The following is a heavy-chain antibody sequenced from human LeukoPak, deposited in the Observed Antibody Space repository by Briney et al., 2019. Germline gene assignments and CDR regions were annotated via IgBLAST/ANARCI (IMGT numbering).Heavy chain of an antibody. CDR3: ARSYCSSTSCYYYYGMDV. D-gene: IGHD2-2*01. V-gene: IGHV4-4*07. J-gene: IGHJ6*02. CDR2: IYTSGST. Sequence: PSETLSLTCTLSGGSISSYYWIWIRQPAGKGLEWIGRIYTSGSTNYNPSLKSRVTMPVDTSKNQFSLKLSSVTAADTAVYYCARSYCSSTSCYYYYGMDVWGQGTTVTVSS. CDR1: GGSISSYY.